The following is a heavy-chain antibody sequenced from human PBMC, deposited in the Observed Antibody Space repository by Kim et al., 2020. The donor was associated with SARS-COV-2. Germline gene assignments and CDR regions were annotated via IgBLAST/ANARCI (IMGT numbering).Heavy chain of an antibody. V-gene: IGHV4-4*02. CDR2: VFYTGSA. CDR1: GVSITRHNW. D-gene: IGHD6-13*01. J-gene: IGHJ4*02. CDR3: ARNEAGAYYFDY. Sequence: SETLSLTCAVSGVSITRHNWSWVRQTPGNVLEWIGEVFYTGSANDNPSLKSRVTMSVDTSTKQVSLRLTSVTAADTALYYCARNEAGAYYFDYWGQGTLVTVSS.